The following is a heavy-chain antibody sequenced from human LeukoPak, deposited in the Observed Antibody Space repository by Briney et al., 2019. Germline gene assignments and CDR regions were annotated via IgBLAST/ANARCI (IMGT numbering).Heavy chain of an antibody. J-gene: IGHJ4*02. V-gene: IGHV3-64D*06. CDR2: ISTDGGGT. CDR3: VKYHNSCYSV. D-gene: IGHD2-21*01. Sequence: GGSLRLSCSASGFTFNIYAMHWVRQAPGKGLGYVSAISTDGGGTNYADSVKGRFTISRDNSKNTLYLQMSSLRTEDTAVYYCVKYHNSCYSVWGQGTLVAVSS. CDR1: GFTFNIYA.